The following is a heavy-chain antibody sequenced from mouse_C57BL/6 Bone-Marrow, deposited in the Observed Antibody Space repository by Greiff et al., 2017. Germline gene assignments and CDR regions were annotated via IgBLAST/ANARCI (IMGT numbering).Heavy chain of an antibody. CDR3: ARGGAYDYDVVDY. D-gene: IGHD2-4*01. J-gene: IGHJ2*01. CDR2: ISYDGSN. Sequence: EVQLQESGPGLVKPSQSLSLTCSVTGYSITSGYYWNWIRQFPGNKLEWMGYISYDGSNNYNPSLKNRISITRDTSKNQFFLKLNSVTTEDTATYYCARGGAYDYDVVDYWGQGTTLTVSS. CDR1: GYSITSGYY. V-gene: IGHV3-6*01.